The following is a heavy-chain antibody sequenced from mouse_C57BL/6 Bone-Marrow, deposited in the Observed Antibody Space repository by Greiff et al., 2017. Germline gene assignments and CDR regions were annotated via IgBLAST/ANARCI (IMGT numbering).Heavy chain of an antibody. CDR2: IHPNSGST. J-gene: IGHJ2*01. V-gene: IGHV1-64*01. CDR3: ARSGYYGPWYYFDY. CDR1: GYTFTSYW. D-gene: IGHD1-2*01. Sequence: QVQLQQSGAELVKPGASVKLSCKASGYTFTSYWMHWVQQRPGQGLEWIGMIHPNSGSTNYNEKFKSKDTLTVDKSSSSAYMPLSSLTTVDSEVYDCARSGYYGPWYYFDYWGQGTTLTVSS.